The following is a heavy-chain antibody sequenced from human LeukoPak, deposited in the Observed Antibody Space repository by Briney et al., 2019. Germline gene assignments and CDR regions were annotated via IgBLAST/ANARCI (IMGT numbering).Heavy chain of an antibody. CDR1: GFTFDDYA. D-gene: IGHD3-22*01. V-gene: IGHV3-9*01. J-gene: IGHJ4*02. Sequence: GGSLRLSCAASGFTFDDYAMHWVRHAPGKGLEWVSGISWNSGSIGYADSVKGRFTISRDNAKNSLYLQMNSLRAEDTALYYCAKDPHGDYDSSGYFVYWGQGTLVTVSS. CDR3: AKDPHGDYDSSGYFVY. CDR2: ISWNSGSI.